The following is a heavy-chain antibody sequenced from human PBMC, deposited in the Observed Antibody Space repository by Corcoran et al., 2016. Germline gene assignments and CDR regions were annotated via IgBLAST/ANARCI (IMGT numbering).Heavy chain of an antibody. J-gene: IGHJ4*02. V-gene: IGHV1-2*02. CDR3: ARVTLDCSGGSCYLWYFDY. D-gene: IGHD2-15*01. CDR2: INPNSGGT. CDR1: GYTFTGYY. Sequence: QVQLVQSGAEVKKPGASVKVSCKASGYTFTGYYMHWVRQAPGQGLEWMGWINPNSGGTNYAQKFQGRVTMTRDTSISTAYMELSRLRSDDTAVYYCARVTLDCSGGSCYLWYFDYWGRGTLVTVSS.